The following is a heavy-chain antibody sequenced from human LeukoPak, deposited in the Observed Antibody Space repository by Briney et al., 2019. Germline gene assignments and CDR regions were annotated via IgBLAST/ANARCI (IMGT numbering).Heavy chain of an antibody. V-gene: IGHV1-18*01. CDR2: ISAYNGNT. CDR3: ARPYYDSSAPPYDY. D-gene: IGHD3-22*01. J-gene: IGHJ4*02. CDR1: GYTSTSYG. Sequence: ASVKVSCKASGYTSTSYGISWVRQAPGQGLEWMGWISAYNGNTNYAQKLQGRVTMTTDTSTSTAYMELRSLRSDDTAVYYCARPYYDSSAPPYDYWGQGTLVTVSS.